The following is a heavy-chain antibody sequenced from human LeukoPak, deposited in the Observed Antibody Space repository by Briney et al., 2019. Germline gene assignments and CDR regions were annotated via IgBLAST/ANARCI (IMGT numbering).Heavy chain of an antibody. CDR2: ISANGYST. CDR1: GFTFSSYA. V-gene: IGHV3-23*01. J-gene: IGHJ4*02. CDR3: AKEAPGYYDS. Sequence: PGGSLRLSCAASGFTFSSYAMNWARQAPGKGLEWVSAISANGYSTYSADSVKGRFTISRDNSKNTLYLQMNSLRVEDTAIYYCAKEAPGYYDSWGQGTLVTVSS.